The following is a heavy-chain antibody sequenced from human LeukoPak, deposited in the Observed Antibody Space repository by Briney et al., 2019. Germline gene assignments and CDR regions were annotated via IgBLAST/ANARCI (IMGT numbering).Heavy chain of an antibody. CDR3: ARGLIAATGRYYFDY. CDR1: GYTFTAYY. D-gene: IGHD6-13*01. CDR2: INPNTGGT. J-gene: IGHJ4*02. Sequence: GASVKVSCKASGYTFTAYYIHWVRQAPGQGLEYMGWINPNTGGTSYAQKFQGRVTMTRDTSISTAYMELNSLRSDDTAVYYCARGLIAATGRYYFDYWGQGTLVTVSS. V-gene: IGHV1-2*02.